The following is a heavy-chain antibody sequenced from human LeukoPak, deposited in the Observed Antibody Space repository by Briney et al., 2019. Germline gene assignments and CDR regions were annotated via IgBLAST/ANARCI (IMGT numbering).Heavy chain of an antibody. V-gene: IGHV4-39*01. CDR1: GGSISSSSYY. CDR2: IYYSGST. Sequence: SENLSLTCTVSGGSISSSSYYWGWIRQPPGKGLEWIGSIYYSGSTYYNPSLKSRVTISVDTSKNQFSLKLSSVTAADTAVYYCARNYDSSGYYYLAAFDIWGQGTMVTVSS. J-gene: IGHJ3*02. D-gene: IGHD3-22*01. CDR3: ARNYDSSGYYYLAAFDI.